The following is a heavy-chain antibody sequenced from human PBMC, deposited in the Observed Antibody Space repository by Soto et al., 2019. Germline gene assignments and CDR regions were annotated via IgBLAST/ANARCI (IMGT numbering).Heavy chain of an antibody. CDR3: ARQLTAMSAFDI. D-gene: IGHD2-21*02. V-gene: IGHV1-18*04. J-gene: IGHJ3*02. CDR1: GYTFTIYG. Sequence: GAAVKVSCKASGYTFTIYGISWVLQAPGQGLEWMGWISAYNGNTNYAQKLQGRVAMTTDTSTSTAYMELRSLRSDDTAVYYCARQLTAMSAFDIWGQGTMVTVSS. CDR2: ISAYNGNT.